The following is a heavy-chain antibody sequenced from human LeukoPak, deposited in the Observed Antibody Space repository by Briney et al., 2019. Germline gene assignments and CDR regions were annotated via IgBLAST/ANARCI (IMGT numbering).Heavy chain of an antibody. D-gene: IGHD6-19*01. CDR3: AKGMSTGWFYFDY. V-gene: IGHV3-23*01. Sequence: PGGSLRLSCAASGFTFSAYAMRWVRQAPGKGLEWVSSISSSDSSTYYADSVKGRFTISRDNSKNTVYLQMNSLRADDTAVYYCAKGMSTGWFYFDYWGQGTLVTVSS. CDR2: ISSSDSST. J-gene: IGHJ4*02. CDR1: GFTFSAYA.